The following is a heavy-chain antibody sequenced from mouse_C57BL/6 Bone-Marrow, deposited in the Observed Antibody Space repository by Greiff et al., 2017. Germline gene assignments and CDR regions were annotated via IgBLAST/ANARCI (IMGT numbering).Heavy chain of an antibody. D-gene: IGHD2-2*01. Sequence: EVQLQQSGPELVKPGASVKISCKASGYTFTDYYMNWVKQSHGKSLEWIGDINPNNGGTSYNQKFKGKATLTVDKSSSTAYMELRSLTSEDSAVHYCARATMVTTALFDYWGQGTTLTVSS. CDR2: INPNNGGT. J-gene: IGHJ2*01. V-gene: IGHV1-26*01. CDR1: GYTFTDYY. CDR3: ARATMVTTALFDY.